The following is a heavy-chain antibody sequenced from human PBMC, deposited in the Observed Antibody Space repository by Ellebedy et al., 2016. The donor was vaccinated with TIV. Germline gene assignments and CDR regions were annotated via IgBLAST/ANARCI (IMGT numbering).Heavy chain of an antibody. CDR2: INHSGST. CDR1: GGSFSGYY. J-gene: IGHJ6*03. V-gene: IGHV4-34*01. D-gene: IGHD3-3*01. CDR3: ARHADYDFWSGYYPYYYMDV. Sequence: SETLSLTXAVYGGSFSGYYWSWIRQPPGKGLEWIGEINHSGSTNYNPSLKSRVTISVDTSKNQFSLKLSSVTAADAAVYYCARHADYDFWSGYYPYYYMDVWGKGTTVTVSS.